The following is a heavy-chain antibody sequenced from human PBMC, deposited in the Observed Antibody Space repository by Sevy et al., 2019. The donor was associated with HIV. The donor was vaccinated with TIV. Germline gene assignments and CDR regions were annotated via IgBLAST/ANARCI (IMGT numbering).Heavy chain of an antibody. J-gene: IGHJ6*02. CDR3: ARWGHYYGSGSFYYYYGMDV. CDR2: IIPIFGTA. D-gene: IGHD3-10*01. Sequence: ASVKVSCKASGGTFTSYPISWVRQAPGQGLEWMGGIIPIFGTANYAQKFQGRVTITADESTSTAYMELSSLRSEDTAVYYCARWGHYYGSGSFYYYYGMDVWGQGTTVTVSS. V-gene: IGHV1-69*13. CDR1: GGTFTSYP.